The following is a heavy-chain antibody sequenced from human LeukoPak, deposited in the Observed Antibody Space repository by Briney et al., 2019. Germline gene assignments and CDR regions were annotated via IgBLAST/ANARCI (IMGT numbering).Heavy chain of an antibody. Sequence: SETLSLTCTVSGGSISSSSYYWGWIRQPSGKGLEWIGSIYYSGSTYYNPSLKSRVTISVDTSKNQFSLKLSSVTAADTAVYYCARGRGIAARGNWFDPWGQGTLVTVSS. V-gene: IGHV4-39*01. J-gene: IGHJ5*02. CDR1: GGSISSSSYY. CDR2: IYYSGST. D-gene: IGHD6-6*01. CDR3: ARGRGIAARGNWFDP.